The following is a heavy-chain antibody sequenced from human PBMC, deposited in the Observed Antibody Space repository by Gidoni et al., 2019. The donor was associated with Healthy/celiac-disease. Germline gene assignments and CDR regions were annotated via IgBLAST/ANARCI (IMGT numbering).Heavy chain of an antibody. CDR3: VKDEPSITMIVV. J-gene: IGHJ4*02. CDR2: ISSNGGST. CDR1: GFTFSSYA. D-gene: IGHD3-22*01. V-gene: IGHV3-64D*06. Sequence: EVQLVEPGGGLVQPGGSLTLSCSDSGFTFSSYAMHWVRQAPGKGLEYVSAISSNGGSTYYADSVKGRFTISRDNSKNTLYLQMSSLRAEDTAVYYCVKDEPSITMIVVWGQGTLVTVSS.